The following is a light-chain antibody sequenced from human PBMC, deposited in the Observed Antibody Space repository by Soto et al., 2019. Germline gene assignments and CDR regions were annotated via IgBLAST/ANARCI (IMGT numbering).Light chain of an antibody. V-gene: IGLV2-14*01. CDR2: EVT. J-gene: IGLJ3*02. CDR3: SSYTIKNSWV. Sequence: QPVLTQPASVTGSPGQSITISCTGTTSDVGAFDRVSWFRQYPGTAPKLIIYEVTNRPSGVSSRFSGSRSVNTASLTISGLQPEDEADYYCSSYTIKNSWVFGGGTKLTVL. CDR1: TSDVGAFDR.